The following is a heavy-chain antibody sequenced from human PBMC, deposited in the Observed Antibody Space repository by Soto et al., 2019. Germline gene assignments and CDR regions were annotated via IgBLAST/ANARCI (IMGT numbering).Heavy chain of an antibody. CDR2: IWHDGLNE. Sequence: QERLVESGGGVVQPGRSLRLSCAVSGFTFSDYAMHWVRQAPGKALEWVALIWHDGLNEFYADSVRGRFTISRDISNNTVDLQMCSLRPEDTAVDYCTKGRGAAYTWGLGLEKWGQGALVTVYS. CDR3: TKGRGAAYTWGLGLEK. J-gene: IGHJ4*02. V-gene: IGHV3-33*08. D-gene: IGHD3-10*01. CDR1: GFTFSDYA.